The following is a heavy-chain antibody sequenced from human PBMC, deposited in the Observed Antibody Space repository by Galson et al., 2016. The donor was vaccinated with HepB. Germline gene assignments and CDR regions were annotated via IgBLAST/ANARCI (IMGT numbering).Heavy chain of an antibody. CDR3: TRETRWYCDL. V-gene: IGHV3-74*01. Sequence: SLRLSCAVSGLDFRRYWMHWVRHTPGKGLVWVSRINADGTATGYADSVKGRFTISRDDAKNTLYLQMNTLRVEDTAVYYCTRETRWYCDLWGRGTLLTVSS. CDR2: INADGTAT. CDR1: GLDFRRYW. J-gene: IGHJ2*01.